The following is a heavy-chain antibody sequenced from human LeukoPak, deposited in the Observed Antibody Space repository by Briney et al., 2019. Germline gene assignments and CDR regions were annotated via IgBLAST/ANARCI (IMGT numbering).Heavy chain of an antibody. CDR2: INSDGSST. CDR1: GFTFSSYW. V-gene: IGHV3-74*01. CDR3: ARALYCSSTSCPNWFDP. J-gene: IGHJ5*02. Sequence: GGSLRLSCAASGFTFSSYWMHWVRQAPGKGLVWVSRINSDGSSTSYADSVKGRFTISRDNAKNTLYLQMNSLRAEDTAVYHCARALYCSSTSCPNWFDPWGQGTLVTVSS. D-gene: IGHD2-2*01.